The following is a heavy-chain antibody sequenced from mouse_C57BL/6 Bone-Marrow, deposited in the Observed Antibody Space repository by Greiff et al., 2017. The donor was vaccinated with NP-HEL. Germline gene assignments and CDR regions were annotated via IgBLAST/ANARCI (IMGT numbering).Heavy chain of an antibody. V-gene: IGHV5-17*01. J-gene: IGHJ2*01. CDR2: ISSGSSTI. CDR3: ARRQQDY. CDR1: GFTFSDYG. Sequence: EVKLVESGGGLVKPGGSLKLSCAASGFTFSDYGMHWVRQAPEKGLEWVAYISSGSSTIYYADTVKGRFTITRDNAKNTRFLQMTSLRSEDTAMYYCARRQQDYWGQGTTLTVSS.